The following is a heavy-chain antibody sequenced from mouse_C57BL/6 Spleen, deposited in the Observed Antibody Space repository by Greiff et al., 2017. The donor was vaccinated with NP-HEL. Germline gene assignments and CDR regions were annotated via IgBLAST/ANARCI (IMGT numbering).Heavy chain of an antibody. D-gene: IGHD1-1*01. J-gene: IGHJ4*01. CDR2: ISNLAYSI. CDR1: GFTFSDYG. Sequence: EVQGVESGGGLVQPGGSLKLSCAASGFTFSDYGMAWVRQAPRKGPEWVAFISNLAYSIYYADTVTGRFTISRENAKNTLYLEMSSLRSEDTAMYYGAGGSSYDYAMDYWGQGTSVTVSS. V-gene: IGHV5-15*01. CDR3: AGGSSYDYAMDY.